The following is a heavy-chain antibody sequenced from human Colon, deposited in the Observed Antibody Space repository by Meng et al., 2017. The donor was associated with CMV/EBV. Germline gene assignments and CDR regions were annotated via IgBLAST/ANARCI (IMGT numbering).Heavy chain of an antibody. CDR2: IDSDGITT. V-gene: IGHV3-74*01. CDR3: ARAVVGGSGLDV. CDR1: GFTFSSYW. J-gene: IGHJ6*02. D-gene: IGHD1-26*01. Sequence: GGSLRLSCAASGFTFSSYWVHWVRHTPGKGLVWVSRIDSDGITTRYADSVKGRFTFSRDNAKNTLYLQLNSLRAEDTAVYYCARAVVGGSGLDVWGQGTTVTVSS.